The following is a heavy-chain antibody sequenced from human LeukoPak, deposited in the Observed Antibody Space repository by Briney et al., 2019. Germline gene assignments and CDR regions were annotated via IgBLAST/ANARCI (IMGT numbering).Heavy chain of an antibody. CDR1: GGSFSGYY. D-gene: IGHD6-6*01. V-gene: IGHV4-34*01. CDR2: INHSGST. Sequence: SETLSLTCAVHGGSFSGYYWSWIRQPPGKGLEWIGEINHSGSTNYNPSLKSRVTISVDTSKNQFSLKLSSVTAADTAVYYCARAIPFWYSSSSRWFDPWGQGTLVTVSS. J-gene: IGHJ5*02. CDR3: ARAIPFWYSSSSRWFDP.